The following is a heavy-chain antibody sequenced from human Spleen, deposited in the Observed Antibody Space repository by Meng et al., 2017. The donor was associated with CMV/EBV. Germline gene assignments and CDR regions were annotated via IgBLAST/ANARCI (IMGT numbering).Heavy chain of an antibody. D-gene: IGHD2-15*01. Sequence: AQLQEAGPGLLQPSETLSLTCTVYGGSIVSYYCGWIRQPAGKGLEWIGRIYNSGSTNYNPSLKSRVTMSVETSKNQFSLKLSSVTAADTAVYYCATEKMGSVGYWGQGTLVTVSS. CDR2: IYNSGST. CDR1: GGSIVSYY. J-gene: IGHJ4*02. CDR3: ATEKMGSVGY. V-gene: IGHV4-4*07.